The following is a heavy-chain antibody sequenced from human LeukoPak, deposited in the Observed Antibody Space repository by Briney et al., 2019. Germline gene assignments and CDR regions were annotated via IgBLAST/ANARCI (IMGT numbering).Heavy chain of an antibody. D-gene: IGHD2-21*02. CDR1: GFTFSDYA. Sequence: GGSLRLSCTASGFTFSDYAMTWVRQAPGKGLEWVSSLTNNANAYYRDSVRGRLTISRDNSKNTLYLQMNNLRAEDTAVYYCAKDWKGASCDGVCLVHWGQGTLVTVSS. J-gene: IGHJ4*02. V-gene: IGHV3-23*01. CDR2: LTNNANA. CDR3: AKDWKGASCDGVCLVH.